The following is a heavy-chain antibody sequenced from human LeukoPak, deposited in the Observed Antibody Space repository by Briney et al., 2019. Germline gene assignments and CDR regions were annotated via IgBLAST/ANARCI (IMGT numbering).Heavy chain of an antibody. Sequence: ASVKVSCKASGGTFSSYAISWVRQAPGQGLEWMGWMNPNSGNTGYAQKFQGRVTMTRNTSISTAYMELSSLRSEDTAVYYCARKNYGSNRWFDPWGQGTLVTVSS. V-gene: IGHV1-8*02. CDR1: GGTFSSYA. CDR2: MNPNSGNT. CDR3: ARKNYGSNRWFDP. J-gene: IGHJ5*02. D-gene: IGHD4/OR15-4a*01.